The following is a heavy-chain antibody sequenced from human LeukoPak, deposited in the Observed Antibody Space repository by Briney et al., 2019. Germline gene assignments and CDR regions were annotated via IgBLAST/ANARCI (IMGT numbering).Heavy chain of an antibody. D-gene: IGHD3-10*01. CDR2: ISGSGGST. J-gene: IGHJ4*02. V-gene: IGHV3-23*01. CDR3: AKGTYYYGSGPGNYFDY. CDR1: GFTFTSYA. Sequence: GGSLRLSCAASGFTFTSYAMSWVRQAPGKGLEWVSAISGSGGSTYYADSVKGRFTISRDNSKNTLYLQMNSLRAEDTAVYYCAKGTYYYGSGPGNYFDYWGQGTLVTVSS.